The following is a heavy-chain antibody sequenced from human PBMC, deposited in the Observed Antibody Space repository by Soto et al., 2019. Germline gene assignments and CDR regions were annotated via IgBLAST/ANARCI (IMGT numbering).Heavy chain of an antibody. V-gene: IGHV1-3*01. CDR1: GYTFTSYA. J-gene: IGHJ4*02. D-gene: IGHD4-17*01. CDR2: INAGNGNT. CDR3: ARSDGPLCDY. Sequence: QVQLVQSGAEVKKPGASVKVSCKASGYTFTSYAMHWVRQAPGQRLEWMGWINAGNGNTKYSQKFQGRVTITRDTSASTAHMELSSLRSEDTAVYYCARSDGPLCDYWGQGTLVTVSS.